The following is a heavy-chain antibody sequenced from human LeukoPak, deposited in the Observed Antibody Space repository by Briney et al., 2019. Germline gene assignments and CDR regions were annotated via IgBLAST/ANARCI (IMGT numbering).Heavy chain of an antibody. D-gene: IGHD3-22*01. Sequence: PSETLSLTCTVSGGSISSYYWSWIRQPPGKGLEWIGYIYYSGSTNYNPSLKSQVTISVDTSKNQFSLKLSSVTAADTAVYYCARAYDSKHYYYGMDVWGQGTTVTVSS. J-gene: IGHJ6*02. CDR3: ARAYDSKHYYYGMDV. V-gene: IGHV4-59*01. CDR1: GGSISSYY. CDR2: IYYSGST.